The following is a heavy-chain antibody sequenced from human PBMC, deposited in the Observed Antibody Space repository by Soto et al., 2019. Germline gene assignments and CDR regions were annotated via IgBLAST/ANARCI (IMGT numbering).Heavy chain of an antibody. CDR3: ARAHSTTVTTYYFDY. CDR2: ISSNGGST. V-gene: IGHV3-64*01. Sequence: GGSLRLSCAASGFTFSSYAMHWVRQAPGKGLEYVSAISSNGGSTYYANSVKGRFTSSRDNSKNTLYLQMGSLRAEDMAVYYCARAHSTTVTTYYFDYWGQGTLVTVSS. CDR1: GFTFSSYA. J-gene: IGHJ4*02. D-gene: IGHD4-17*01.